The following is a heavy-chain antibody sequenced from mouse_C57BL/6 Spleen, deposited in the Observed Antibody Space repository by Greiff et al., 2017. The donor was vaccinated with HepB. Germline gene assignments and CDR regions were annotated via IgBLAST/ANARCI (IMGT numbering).Heavy chain of an antibody. V-gene: IGHV3-6*01. J-gene: IGHJ2*01. CDR3: AREDGSTLFDY. Sequence: DVQLQESGPGLVKPSQSLSLTCSVTGYSITSGYYWNWIRQFPGNKLEWMGYISYDGSNNYNPSLKNRISITRDTSKNQFFLKLNSVTTEDTATYYCAREDGSTLFDYWGQGTTLTVSS. CDR2: ISYDGSN. CDR1: GYSITSGYY. D-gene: IGHD1-1*01.